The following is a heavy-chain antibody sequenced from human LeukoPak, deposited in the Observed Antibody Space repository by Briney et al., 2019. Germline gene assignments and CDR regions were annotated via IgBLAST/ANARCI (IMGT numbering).Heavy chain of an antibody. V-gene: IGHV4-59*01. CDR2: IYYSGNT. D-gene: IGHD6-13*01. CDR1: GGSIRSYY. Sequence: SETLSLTCSVSGGSIRSYYWTWIRQPPGKGLEWIGYIYYSGNTNYNPSLKSRVTISVDASKNQFSLKLSSVSAADTAVYYCARVYYSRSYDYWYFDLWGRGTLVAVSS. CDR3: ARVYYSRSYDYWYFDL. J-gene: IGHJ2*01.